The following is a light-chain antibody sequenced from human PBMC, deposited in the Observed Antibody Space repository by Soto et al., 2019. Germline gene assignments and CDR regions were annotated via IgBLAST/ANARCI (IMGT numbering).Light chain of an antibody. CDR2: DVS. CDR1: SSDVGGYNY. V-gene: IGLV2-14*01. CDR3: SSYTTSSTLV. Sequence: QSALTQPASVSGSPGQSIAISCTGTSSDVGGYNYVSWYQQHPGTAPKLMIYDVSDRPSGVSNRFSGSKSGNTASLTISGRQAEDEADYYCSSYTTSSTLVFGGGTKLTVL. J-gene: IGLJ2*01.